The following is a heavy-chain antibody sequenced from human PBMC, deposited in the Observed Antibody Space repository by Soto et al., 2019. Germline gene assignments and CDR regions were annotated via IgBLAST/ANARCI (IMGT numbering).Heavy chain of an antibody. CDR1: GGIFSNYA. Sequence: SVKVSCKASGGIFSNYAITLVRQAPGQGPEWMGGIIPKFGASNYAQKFQGRVTITADESTTTAYMELSRLRSEDSAVYYCARGSFRSGSHTYYYHGMDVWGQGTTVTVSS. CDR3: ARGSFRSGSHTYYYHGMDV. V-gene: IGHV1-69*13. J-gene: IGHJ6*02. CDR2: IIPKFGAS. D-gene: IGHD6-25*01.